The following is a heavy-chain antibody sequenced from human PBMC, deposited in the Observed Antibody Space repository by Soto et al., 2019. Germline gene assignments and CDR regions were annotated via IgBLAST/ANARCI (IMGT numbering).Heavy chain of an antibody. V-gene: IGHV6-1*01. CDR3: TRVEDTSGWFDH. J-gene: IGHJ5*02. CDR1: GDSVSSKSAA. D-gene: IGHD6-19*01. Sequence: SQTLSLTCAISGDSVSSKSAAWNWIRQSPSRGLEWLGRTYYRSKWYHDYAVSVKSRITINPDTSKNQVSLQLNSVTLEDTAVYYCTRVEDTSGWFDHWGQGTLVTVSS. CDR2: TYYRSKWYH.